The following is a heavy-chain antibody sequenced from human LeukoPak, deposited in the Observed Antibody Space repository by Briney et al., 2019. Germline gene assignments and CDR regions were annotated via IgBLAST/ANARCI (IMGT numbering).Heavy chain of an antibody. V-gene: IGHV3-30*04. CDR1: GFTFSSYA. D-gene: IGHD2-2*01. CDR2: ISYDGSNK. J-gene: IGHJ3*02. Sequence: PGRSLRLSCAVSGFTFSSYAMHWVRQAPGKGLEWVAVISYDGSNKYYADSVKGRFTISRDNSKNTLYLQMNSLRAEDTAVYYCARAPSYLHDAFDIWGQGTMVTVSS. CDR3: ARAPSYLHDAFDI.